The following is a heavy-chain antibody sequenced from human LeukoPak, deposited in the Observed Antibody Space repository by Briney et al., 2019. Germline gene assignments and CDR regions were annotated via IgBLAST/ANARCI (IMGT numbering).Heavy chain of an antibody. CDR3: ATLNSCSGGSCLDY. CDR2: INPNSGGT. J-gene: IGHJ4*02. V-gene: IGHV1-2*02. CDR1: GYTFTGYY. Sequence: GASVKVSCKASGYTFTGYYMHWVRQAPGQGLEWMGWINPNSGGTNYAQKFQGRVTITADESTSTAYMELSSLRSEDTAVYYCATLNSCSGGSCLDYWGQGTLVTVSS. D-gene: IGHD2-15*01.